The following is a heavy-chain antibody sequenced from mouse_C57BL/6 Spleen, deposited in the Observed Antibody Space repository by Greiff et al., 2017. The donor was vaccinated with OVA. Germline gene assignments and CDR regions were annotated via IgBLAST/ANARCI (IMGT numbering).Heavy chain of an antibody. V-gene: IGHV1-61*01. CDR3: ARWGYYAPFAY. CDR2: IYPSDSET. Sequence: VQLQQPGAELVRPGSSVKLSCKASGYTFTSYWMDWVKQRPGQGLEWIGNIYPSDSETHYNQKFKDKATLTVDKSSSTAYMQLSSLTSEDSAVYYCARWGYYAPFAYWGQGTLVTVSA. CDR1: GYTFTSYW. D-gene: IGHD2-3*01. J-gene: IGHJ3*01.